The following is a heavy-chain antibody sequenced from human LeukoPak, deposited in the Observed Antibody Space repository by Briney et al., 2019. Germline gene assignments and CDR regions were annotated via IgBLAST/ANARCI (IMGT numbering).Heavy chain of an antibody. D-gene: IGHD3-22*01. Sequence: ASVKVSCKASGYTFTSYYMHWVRQAPGQGLEWMGIINPSGGSTSYAQKFQGRVTMTRDTSTSTVYMGLSSLRSEDAAVYYCARELNYYDSSGYSRNNWFDPWGQGTLVTVSS. CDR1: GYTFTSYY. J-gene: IGHJ5*02. CDR2: INPSGGST. CDR3: ARELNYYDSSGYSRNNWFDP. V-gene: IGHV1-46*01.